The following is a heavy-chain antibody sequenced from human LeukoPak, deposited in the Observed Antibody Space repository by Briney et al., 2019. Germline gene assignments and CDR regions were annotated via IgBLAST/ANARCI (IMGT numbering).Heavy chain of an antibody. V-gene: IGHV1-46*01. J-gene: IGHJ4*02. D-gene: IGHD3-16*02. CDR3: ARGALLGDYVWGSYRYTGSYFDY. Sequence: ASVKVSCKASGYTFTSYYMHWVRQAPGQGLEWMGIINPSGGSTSYAQKFQGRVTMTRDTFTSTVYMELSSLRSEDTAVYYCARGALLGDYVWGSYRYTGSYFDYWGQGTLVTVSS. CDR2: INPSGGST. CDR1: GYTFTSYY.